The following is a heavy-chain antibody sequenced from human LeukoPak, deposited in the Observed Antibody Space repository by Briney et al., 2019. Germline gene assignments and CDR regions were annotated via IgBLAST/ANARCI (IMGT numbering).Heavy chain of an antibody. J-gene: IGHJ3*02. CDR1: GFSVSSKY. CDR2: IYSGGNT. D-gene: IGHD3-22*01. CDR3: ARERRSVVITTDAFDI. V-gene: IGHV3-53*01. Sequence: GGSLRLSCAASGFSVSSKYMSWVRQAPGKGLEWVSTIYSGGNTYYADSVKGRLTISRDNSKNTLYLQMNSLRAEDTAVYYCARERRSVVITTDAFDIWGQGTMVTVSS.